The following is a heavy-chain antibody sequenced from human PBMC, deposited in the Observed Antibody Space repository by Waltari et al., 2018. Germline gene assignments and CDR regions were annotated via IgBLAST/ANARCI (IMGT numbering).Heavy chain of an antibody. Sequence: QVQLVQSGAEVKKPGASVKVSCKSSGYLFTSHDLNWVRQTTGQGLEWLGWMNPDSGSTGYLQKFQGRVTMTRDTSTTTAYMELSGLTSEDTAVYFCARGLSSSWYGLDVWGQGTTVIVS. CDR3: ARGLSSSWYGLDV. CDR2: MNPDSGST. CDR1: GYLFTSHD. V-gene: IGHV1-8*01. J-gene: IGHJ6*02. D-gene: IGHD6-13*01.